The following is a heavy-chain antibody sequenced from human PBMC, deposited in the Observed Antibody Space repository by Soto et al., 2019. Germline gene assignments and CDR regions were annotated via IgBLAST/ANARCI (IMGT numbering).Heavy chain of an antibody. J-gene: IGHJ6*02. CDR2: IIPIFGTA. D-gene: IGHD5-18*01. Sequence: QVQLVQSGAGVKKPGSSVKVSCKASGGTFSSYAISWVRQAPGQGLEWMGGIIPIFGTANYAQKFQGRVTITADESTSTAYMELSSLRSEDTAVYYCARDRGYSYGYYYYGMDVWGQGTTVTVSS. CDR3: ARDRGYSYGYYYYGMDV. V-gene: IGHV1-69*01. CDR1: GGTFSSYA.